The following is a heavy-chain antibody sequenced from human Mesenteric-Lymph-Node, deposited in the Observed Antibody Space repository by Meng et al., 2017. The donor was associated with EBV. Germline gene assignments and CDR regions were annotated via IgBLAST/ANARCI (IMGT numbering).Heavy chain of an antibody. J-gene: IGHJ4*02. Sequence: EVQLLESGGGLVQPGGSLRFSCAASGLTFSSNAMNWVRQAPGKGLEWVSAVSSSGGTTYYADSVKGRFTISRDNSKNTLYLQMNSLRAEDTAVHYCAIRIAVNYWGQGTLVTVSS. D-gene: IGHD6-19*01. CDR1: GLTFSSNA. CDR2: VSSSGGTT. V-gene: IGHV3-23*01. CDR3: AIRIAVNY.